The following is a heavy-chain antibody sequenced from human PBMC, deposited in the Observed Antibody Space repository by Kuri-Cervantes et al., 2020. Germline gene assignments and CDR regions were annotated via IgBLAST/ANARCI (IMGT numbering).Heavy chain of an antibody. V-gene: IGHV1-69*05. D-gene: IGHD3-16*02. CDR1: GGTFSSYG. Sequence: SVKVSCKASGGTFSSYGVSWVRQAPGQGLEWMGGIIPIFGTPNYAQKFQGRFTITTDESTNAAYMELTSLTSEDTAVYYCAREWTLGELSLGPDWGQGTLVTVSS. CDR2: IIPIFGTP. CDR3: AREWTLGELSLGPD. J-gene: IGHJ4*02.